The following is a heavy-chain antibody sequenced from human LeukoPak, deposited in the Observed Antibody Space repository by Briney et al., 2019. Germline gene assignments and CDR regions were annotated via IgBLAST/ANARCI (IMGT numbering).Heavy chain of an antibody. CDR3: VSGAGGGYSYGYFDY. Sequence: AGGSLRLSCAASGLSFGTYAMHWVRQTPAKGLEWVAVISHDGRHKFHSDSVKGRFTISRDNSKTMVSLQMNSLRLGDTAVYYCVSGAGGGYSYGYFDYWGQGTLVTVSS. J-gene: IGHJ4*02. CDR2: ISHDGRHK. CDR1: GLSFGTYA. V-gene: IGHV3-30*04. D-gene: IGHD5-18*01.